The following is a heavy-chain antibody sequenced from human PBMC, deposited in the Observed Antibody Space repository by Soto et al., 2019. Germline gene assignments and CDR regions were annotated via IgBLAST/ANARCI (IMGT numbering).Heavy chain of an antibody. V-gene: IGHV4-31*03. CDR2: IYYSGST. D-gene: IGHD4-17*01. CDR3: ARGLSVTLFDN. Sequence: QVQLQESGPGLVKPSQTLSLTCTVSGGSISTGGYYWTRIRQHPGKGLESIGYIYYSGSTYYNPSLKSRVTISVDTSKNQFSLTLSSVTAADTAVYYCARGLSVTLFDNWGQGTLVTVSS. CDR1: GGSISTGGYY. J-gene: IGHJ4*02.